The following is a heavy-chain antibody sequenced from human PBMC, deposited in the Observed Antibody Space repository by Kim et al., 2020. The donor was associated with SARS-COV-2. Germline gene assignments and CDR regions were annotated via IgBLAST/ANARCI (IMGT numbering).Heavy chain of an antibody. J-gene: IGHJ1*01. Sequence: GGSLRLSCAASGFTFSSYGMHWVRQTPGKGLEWVAVISYDGSKKYYADSVKGRFTISRDNSKNTLYLQMNSLRAEDTAVYYCAKGPHDYAHFQHWGQGTLVTVSS. CDR1: GFTFSSYG. V-gene: IGHV3-30*18. D-gene: IGHD4-17*01. CDR3: AKGPHDYAHFQH. CDR2: ISYDGSKK.